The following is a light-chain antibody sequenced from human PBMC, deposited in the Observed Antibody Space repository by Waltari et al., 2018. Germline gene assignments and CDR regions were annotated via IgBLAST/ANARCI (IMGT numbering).Light chain of an antibody. CDR3: QQYNNWPPG. CDR1: QSVSSN. J-gene: IGKJ2*01. V-gene: IGKV3-15*01. CDR2: GAS. Sequence: EIVMTQSPATLSVSPGERATLSCRASQSVSSNLAWYQQNPGQAPRLLIYGASTRATGIPARFSGSGSGTEFTLTISSLQSEDFAVYYCQQYNNWPPGFGQGTKLEIK.